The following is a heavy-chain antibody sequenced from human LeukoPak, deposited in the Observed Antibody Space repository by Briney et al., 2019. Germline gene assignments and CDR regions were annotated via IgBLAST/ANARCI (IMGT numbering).Heavy chain of an antibody. V-gene: IGHV1-46*01. J-gene: IGHJ4*02. D-gene: IGHD3-22*01. CDR2: INPSGSGT. CDR1: GYTFTGYY. CDR3: ARDPRYYDSSGYHFDY. Sequence: ASVKLSCKASGYTFTGYYIHWVRQAPGQGIECMGIINPSGSGTNYAQKFQGRLIMTSDTSTNTAYMELRGLRSEDTAVYFCARDPRYYDSSGYHFDYWGQGTLITVSS.